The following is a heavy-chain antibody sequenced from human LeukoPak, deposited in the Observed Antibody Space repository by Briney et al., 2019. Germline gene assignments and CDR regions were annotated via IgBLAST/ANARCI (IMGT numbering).Heavy chain of an antibody. CDR3: ARSLRYFDWLLDY. Sequence: SETLSLTCTVSGGSISSYYWSWIRQPPGKGLEWIGYIYYSGSTNYNPSLKSRVTISVDTFKNQFSLKLSSVTAADTAVYYCARSLRYFDWLLDYWGQGTLVTVSS. D-gene: IGHD3-9*01. V-gene: IGHV4-59*01. CDR1: GGSISSYY. CDR2: IYYSGST. J-gene: IGHJ4*02.